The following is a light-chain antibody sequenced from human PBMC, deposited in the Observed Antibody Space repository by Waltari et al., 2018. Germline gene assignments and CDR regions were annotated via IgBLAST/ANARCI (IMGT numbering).Light chain of an antibody. V-gene: IGKV1-9*01. CDR3: QQFYSYPLT. CDR2: AAS. Sequence: DIQLTQSPSFLSASVGDRITITCRASQAIRDYLAWYHVRPGKAPNLLFYAASNLQGEVPSRFSGRGSGTDFTLTISSLQPEDCATYYCQQFYSYPLTFGGGTKVEIK. CDR1: QAIRDY. J-gene: IGKJ4*01.